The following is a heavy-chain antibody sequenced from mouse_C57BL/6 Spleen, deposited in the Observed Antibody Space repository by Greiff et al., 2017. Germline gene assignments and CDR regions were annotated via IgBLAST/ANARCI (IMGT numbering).Heavy chain of an antibody. CDR2: ISDGGSYT. D-gene: IGHD3-2*02. V-gene: IGHV5-4*01. J-gene: IGHJ4*01. CDR1: GFTFSSYA. CDR3: ARDYPIRTQGLYYAMDY. Sequence: EVQGVESGGGLVKPGGSQKLSCAASGFTFSSYAMSWVRQTPEKRLEWVATISDGGSYTYYPDNVKGRFTISRDNAKNNLYLQMSHLKSEDTAMYYCARDYPIRTQGLYYAMDYWGQGTSVTVSS.